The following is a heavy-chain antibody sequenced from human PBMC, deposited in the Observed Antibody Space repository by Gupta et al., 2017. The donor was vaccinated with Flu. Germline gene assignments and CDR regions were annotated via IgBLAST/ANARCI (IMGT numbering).Heavy chain of an antibody. V-gene: IGHV1-69*06. CDR1: GGPFNNFA. Sequence: QVQLLQSGAEVKKPGSSITVSCKASGGPFNNFAITWVRQTSGQGLEWMGGIIPLSGKVSYSQKFQDRVTITADISTSTVFMEFRSLTSDDSAVYYCAREDVWGQGTRVSVSS. CDR2: IIPLSGKV. CDR3: AREDV. J-gene: IGHJ4*02.